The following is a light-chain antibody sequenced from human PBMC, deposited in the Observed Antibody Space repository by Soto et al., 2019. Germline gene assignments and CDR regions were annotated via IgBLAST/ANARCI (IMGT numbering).Light chain of an antibody. CDR2: CAS. J-gene: IGKJ2*01. CDR3: QQYYGTPYT. V-gene: IGKV4-1*01. CDR1: QSLLYSSNNKNY. Sequence: DIVMTQSPDSLAVSLGERVTLNCKSSQSLLYSSNNKNYLAWYQQKPGQPPKLLIYCASTRESGVPDLFSGSGSGTDFTLTISSLQAEDVAVYYCQQYYGTPYTFGQGTKLEIK.